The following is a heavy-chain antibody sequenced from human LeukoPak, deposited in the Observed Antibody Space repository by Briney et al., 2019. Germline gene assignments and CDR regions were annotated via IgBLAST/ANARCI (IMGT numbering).Heavy chain of an antibody. D-gene: IGHD2-15*01. CDR3: ARHCSGGTCPLSFDAFDI. J-gene: IGHJ3*02. V-gene: IGHV4-59*08. Sequence: PSETLSLTCTVSGGSISSFYWSWIRQPPRKGLEWIGYIYNSESTHYNPSLKSGVTISVDTSKNQFSLMLTSVTASDTAMYYCARHCSGGTCPLSFDAFDIWGQGTMVTVSS. CDR2: IYNSEST. CDR1: GGSISSFY.